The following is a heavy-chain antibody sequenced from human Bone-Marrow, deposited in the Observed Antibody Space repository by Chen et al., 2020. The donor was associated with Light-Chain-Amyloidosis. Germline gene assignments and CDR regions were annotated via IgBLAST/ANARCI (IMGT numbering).Heavy chain of an antibody. CDR3: AIEDFGEHYFDH. CDR2: TSYDGSHK. Sequence: QVLLVESGGGVVQPGGSLRLSCAASGFTFSRYAMHWVRQAPGKGLEWVAITSYDGSHKYFADSVKGRFTISRDNSKNTLYLQMNSLRAEDTAVYYCAIEDFGEHYFDHWGQGTLVTVSS. V-gene: IGHV3-30-3*01. J-gene: IGHJ4*02. D-gene: IGHD3-16*01. CDR1: GFTFSRYA.